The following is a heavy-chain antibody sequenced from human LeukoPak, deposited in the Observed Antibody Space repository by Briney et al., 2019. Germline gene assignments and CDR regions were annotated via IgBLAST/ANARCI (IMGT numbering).Heavy chain of an antibody. CDR1: GFTFSSYD. CDR3: ARGRSSSWYYYYYYMDV. Sequence: GGSLRLSCAASGFTFSSYDMHWVRHATGKGLEWVSAIGTAGDTYYPGSVKGRFTISRENAKNSLYLQMNSLRAGDTAVYYCARGRSSSWYYYYYYMDVWGKGTTATVSS. CDR2: IGTAGDT. J-gene: IGHJ6*03. V-gene: IGHV3-13*01. D-gene: IGHD6-13*01.